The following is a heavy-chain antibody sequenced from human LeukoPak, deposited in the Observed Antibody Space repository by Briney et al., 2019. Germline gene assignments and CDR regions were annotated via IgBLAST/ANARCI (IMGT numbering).Heavy chain of an antibody. CDR3: ARDSVDTAMAETQFDY. CDR2: IIPIFGTA. CDR1: GGTFSSYA. D-gene: IGHD5-18*01. Sequence: ASVKVSCKASGGTFSSYAISWVRQAPGQGLEWMGGIIPIFGTANYAQKFQGRVTITADESTSTAYMELSSLRSEDTAVYYCARDSVDTAMAETQFDYWGQGTLVTVSS. V-gene: IGHV1-69*13. J-gene: IGHJ4*02.